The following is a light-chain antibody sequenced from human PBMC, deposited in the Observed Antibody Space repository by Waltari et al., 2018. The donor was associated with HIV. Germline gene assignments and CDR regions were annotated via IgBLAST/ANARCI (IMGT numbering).Light chain of an antibody. V-gene: IGLV2-23*02. J-gene: IGLJ2*01. CDR2: DVD. Sequence: SALSQPASVSGRPGQSITISCTGSSNDIGISTSASWYQHHPGKAPKLIIFDVDKRPSGISERFSGSKSGYTASLTISGLRTEDEADYFCSSKSTIYFGVLFGGGTTLTVL. CDR1: SNDIGISTS. CDR3: SSKSTIYFGVL.